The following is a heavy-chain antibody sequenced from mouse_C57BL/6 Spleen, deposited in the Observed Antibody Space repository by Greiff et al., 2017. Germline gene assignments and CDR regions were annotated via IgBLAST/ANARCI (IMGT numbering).Heavy chain of an antibody. V-gene: IGHV1-64*01. CDR2: IHPNSGST. Sequence: VKLQQPGAELVKPGASVKLSCKASGYTFTSYWMHWVKQRPGQGLEWIGMIHPNSGSTNYNEKFKSKATLTVDKSSSTAYMQLSSLTSEDSAVYYCARGFITTVVATRYCDVWGTGTTVTVSS. J-gene: IGHJ1*03. CDR1: GYTFTSYW. D-gene: IGHD1-1*01. CDR3: ARGFITTVVATRYCDV.